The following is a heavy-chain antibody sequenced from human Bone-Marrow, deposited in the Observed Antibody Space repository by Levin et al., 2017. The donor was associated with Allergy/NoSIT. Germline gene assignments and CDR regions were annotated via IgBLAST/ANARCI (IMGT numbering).Heavy chain of an antibody. CDR1: GFTSAYYA. CDR2: ISGSYDQT. V-gene: IGHV3-23*01. J-gene: IGHJ1*01. CDR3: AKMEQQLVQGAFQE. D-gene: IGHD1-1*01. Sequence: PAGGSLRLSCAASGFTSAYYAMSWVRQAPGKGLEWVSGISGSYDQTFYRDSVKGRFTISRDNSKNTVFLQMNNLRVDDSAIYYCAKMEQQLVQGAFQEWGQGTLVSVSS.